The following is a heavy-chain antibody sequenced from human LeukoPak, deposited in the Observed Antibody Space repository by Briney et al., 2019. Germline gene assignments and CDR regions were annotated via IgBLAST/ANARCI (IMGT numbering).Heavy chain of an antibody. CDR2: INPNSGGT. V-gene: IGHV1-2*02. D-gene: IGHD2-2*03. CDR1: RYTFTGYY. J-gene: IGHJ5*02. Sequence: GASVKVSCKASRYTFTGYYMHWVRQAPGQGLEWMGWINPNSGGTNYAQKFQGRVTMTRDTSISTAYMELSRLRSDDTAVYYCAREVIGYCSSTSCYRASFDWFDPWGQGTLVTVSS. CDR3: AREVIGYCSSTSCYRASFDWFDP.